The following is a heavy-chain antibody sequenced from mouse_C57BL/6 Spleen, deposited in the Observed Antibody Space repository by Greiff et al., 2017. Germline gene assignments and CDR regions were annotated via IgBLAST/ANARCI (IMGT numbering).Heavy chain of an antibody. CDR3: ARGTYYDYEYYAMDY. V-gene: IGHV1-53*01. J-gene: IGHJ4*01. CDR2: INPSNGGT. CDR1: GYTFTSYW. D-gene: IGHD2-4*01. Sequence: VQLQQPGTELVKPGASVKLSCKASGYTFTSYWMHWVKQRPGQGLEWIGNINPSNGGTNYNEKFKSKATLTVDKSSSTAYMQLSSLTSEDSAVYYCARGTYYDYEYYAMDYWGQGTSVTVSS.